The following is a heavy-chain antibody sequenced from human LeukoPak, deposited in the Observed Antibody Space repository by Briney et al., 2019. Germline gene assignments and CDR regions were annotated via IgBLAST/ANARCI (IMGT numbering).Heavy chain of an antibody. J-gene: IGHJ6*02. CDR3: ARGQGYSGIYGMDV. Sequence: ASVKVSCKASGYTFTGYYMHWVRQAPGQGLEWMGWTNPNSGGTNYAQKFQGWVTMTRDTSISTAYMELSRLRSDDTAVYYCARGQGYSGIYGMDVWGQGTTVTVSS. V-gene: IGHV1-2*04. CDR1: GYTFTGYY. D-gene: IGHD6-13*01. CDR2: TNPNSGGT.